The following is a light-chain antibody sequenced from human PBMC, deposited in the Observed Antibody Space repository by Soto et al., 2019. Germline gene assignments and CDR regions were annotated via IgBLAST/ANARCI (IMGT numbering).Light chain of an antibody. J-gene: IGKJ1*01. Sequence: DIQMTQSPSTLSASVGDRVTITCRASQSINNWLAWYQQKPGKAPKLLIYEASSLERGVPSRFSGSGSGTEFTLTISSLQPDDFATSYCQQYNSYSTWTFGQGTKVEIK. CDR2: EAS. CDR1: QSINNW. V-gene: IGKV1-5*01. CDR3: QQYNSYSTWT.